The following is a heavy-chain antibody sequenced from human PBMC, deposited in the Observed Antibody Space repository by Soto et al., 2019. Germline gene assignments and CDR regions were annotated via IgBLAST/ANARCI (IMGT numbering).Heavy chain of an antibody. CDR1: GFTFSNYA. Sequence: QLGGPLRLSCAASGFTFSNYAVTWVRQAPGKGLEWVSTISGSGGSTYYADSVKGRFTISRDNSKNTLYLQMNSLRAEDTAVYYCAKYLWDIVVVPAAIRDWGQGTLVTVSS. CDR2: ISGSGGST. J-gene: IGHJ4*02. V-gene: IGHV3-23*01. CDR3: AKYLWDIVVVPAAIRD. D-gene: IGHD2-2*01.